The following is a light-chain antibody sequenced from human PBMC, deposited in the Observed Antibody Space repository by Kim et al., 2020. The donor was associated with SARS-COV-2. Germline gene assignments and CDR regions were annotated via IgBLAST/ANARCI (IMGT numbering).Light chain of an antibody. V-gene: IGKV1-39*01. CDR3: QQSYSTPRT. Sequence: DIQMTQSPSSLSASVGDRVTITCRASQSITSYLNWYQQKPGTAPKVLIYGASSLQSGVPSRFSGSGSGTDFTLTISSLQPEDFATYYCQQSYSTPRTFGQGTKVDIK. CDR1: QSITSY. J-gene: IGKJ1*01. CDR2: GAS.